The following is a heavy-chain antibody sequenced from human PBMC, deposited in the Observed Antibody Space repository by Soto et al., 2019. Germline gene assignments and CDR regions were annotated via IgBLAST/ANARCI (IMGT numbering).Heavy chain of an antibody. J-gene: IGHJ4*02. CDR2: SYYSGST. V-gene: IGHV4-31*03. Sequence: QVQLQESGPGLVKPSQTLSLTCTVSGGSISSGGYYWSWIRQHPGKGLEWIGYSYYSGSTYYNPSLKSRFTISVDTSKNQFSLKLSSVTAADTAVYYCARGDMVRGVTQFDYWGQGTLVTVSS. CDR1: GGSISSGGYY. D-gene: IGHD3-10*01. CDR3: ARGDMVRGVTQFDY.